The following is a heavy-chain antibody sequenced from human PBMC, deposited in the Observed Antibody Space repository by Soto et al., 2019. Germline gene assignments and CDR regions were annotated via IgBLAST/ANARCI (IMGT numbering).Heavy chain of an antibody. V-gene: IGHV1-18*01. Sequence: ASVKVSCKASGYTFTSYCISWVRQAPGQGLEWMGWISAYNGNTNYAQKLQGRVTMTTDPSTSTAYMELRSLRSDDTAVYYCARHQAHCSSTSCYVDYWGQGTLVTVSS. CDR2: ISAYNGNT. CDR3: ARHQAHCSSTSCYVDY. CDR1: GYTFTSYC. D-gene: IGHD2-2*01. J-gene: IGHJ4*02.